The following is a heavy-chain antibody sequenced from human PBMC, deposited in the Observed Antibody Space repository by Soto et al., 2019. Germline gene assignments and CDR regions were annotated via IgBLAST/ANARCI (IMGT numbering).Heavy chain of an antibody. CDR2: IGTDGNT. J-gene: IGHJ4*01. V-gene: IGHV3-23*01. D-gene: IGHD2-2*01. CDR1: GFDFNKYA. Sequence: GGSLRLSCAAFGFDFNKYAMTWVRQAPGKGLAWVSAIGTDGNTYYANSVKGRFTISRDNSRTTLYLQMNSLRVEDTALYYCVRKYPGTRPFDYWGQGTLVTVSS. CDR3: VRKYPGTRPFDY.